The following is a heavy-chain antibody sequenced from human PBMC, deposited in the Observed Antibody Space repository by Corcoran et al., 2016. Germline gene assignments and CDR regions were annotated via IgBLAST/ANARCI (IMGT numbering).Heavy chain of an antibody. J-gene: IGHJ5*02. CDR2: INHSGST. V-gene: IGHV4-34*01. D-gene: IGHD1-1*01. CDR3: ARDDSDTGYNWFDP. Sequence: QVQLQQWGAGLLKPSETLSLTCAVYGGSFSGYYWSWIRQPPGKGLEWIGEINHSGSTNYNPSLKSRGTISVDTSKNQFSLKLSSVNAAGTAVYYCARDDSDTGYNWFDPWAREPWSPSPQ. CDR1: GGSFSGYY.